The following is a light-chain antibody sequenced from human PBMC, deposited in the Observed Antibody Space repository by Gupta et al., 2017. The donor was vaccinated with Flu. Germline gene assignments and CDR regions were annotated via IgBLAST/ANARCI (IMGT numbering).Light chain of an antibody. Sequence: NFVLNQPHSVSVSPGKTISISCTSSSGRSADNHVQWYQQRPGRSPTTVIFENKQRPSGVPDRFSGSIDTSSNSASLTISGLKTDDEADYYCQSFHGSSWVFGGGTKLTVL. V-gene: IGLV6-57*01. CDR3: QSFHGSSWV. CDR1: SGRSADNH. CDR2: ENK. J-gene: IGLJ3*02.